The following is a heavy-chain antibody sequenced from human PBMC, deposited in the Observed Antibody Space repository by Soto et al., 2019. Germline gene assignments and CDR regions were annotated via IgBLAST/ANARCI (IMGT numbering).Heavy chain of an antibody. J-gene: IGHJ4*02. CDR1: GGSISSGGYY. CDR3: ARDSTNYCGGDCFDY. D-gene: IGHD2-21*01. Sequence: QVQLQESGPGLVKPSQTLSLTCTVSGGSISSGGYYWSWIRQHPGKGLEWIGYIYYSGSTYYNPSLKSRVTISVDTSKNQFSLKRSSVTAADTAVYYCARDSTNYCGGDCFDYWGQGTLVTVSS. V-gene: IGHV4-31*03. CDR2: IYYSGST.